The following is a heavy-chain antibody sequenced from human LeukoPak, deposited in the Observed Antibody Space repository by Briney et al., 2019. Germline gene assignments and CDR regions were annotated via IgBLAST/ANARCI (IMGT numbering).Heavy chain of an antibody. Sequence: ASVKVSCKASGYTFTGYYMHWVRQAPGQGLEWMGWINPNSGGTNYAQKFQGRVTMTRDTSISTAYMELSRLRSDDTAVYYCAGDVVTMVRGVIANWFDPWAREPWPPSPQ. D-gene: IGHD3-10*01. CDR1: GYTFTGYY. V-gene: IGHV1-2*02. CDR3: AGDVVTMVRGVIANWFDP. J-gene: IGHJ5*02. CDR2: INPNSGGT.